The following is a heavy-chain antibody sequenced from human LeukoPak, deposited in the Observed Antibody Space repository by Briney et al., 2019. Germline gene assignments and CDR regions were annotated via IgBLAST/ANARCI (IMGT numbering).Heavy chain of an antibody. CDR3: ARDGWIAARFVDY. V-gene: IGHV3-11*04. D-gene: IGHD6-6*01. Sequence: GGSLRLSCAASGFTFSDYYMSWIRQAPGRGLEWVSSISNSGTAIYYADSVKGRFTISRDNAKNSLYLQMNSLGAGDTAVYYCARDGWIAARFVDYWGQGTLVTVSS. J-gene: IGHJ4*02. CDR1: GFTFSDYY. CDR2: ISNSGTAI.